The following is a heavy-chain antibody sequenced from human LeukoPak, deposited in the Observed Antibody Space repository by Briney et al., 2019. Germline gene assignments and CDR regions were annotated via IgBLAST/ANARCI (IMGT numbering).Heavy chain of an antibody. V-gene: IGHV4-59*08. D-gene: IGHD3-3*01. CDR2: IYYSGST. CDR3: ARQSTDFWSGYTKVVWFDP. CDR1: GGSISSYY. J-gene: IGHJ5*02. Sequence: SETLSLTCTVSGGSISSYYWSWIRQPPGKGLEWIGYIYYSGSTNYNSSLKSRVTISVDTSKNQFSLKLSSVTAADTAVYYCARQSTDFWSGYTKVVWFDPWGQGTLVTVSS.